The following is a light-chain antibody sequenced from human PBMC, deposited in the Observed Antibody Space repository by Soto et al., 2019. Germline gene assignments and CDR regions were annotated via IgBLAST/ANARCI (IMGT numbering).Light chain of an antibody. CDR3: QQYITWPRT. Sequence: EIVMTQSPATLSVSPGERATLSCRASQSVSSDLVWYQQKPGQAPRLLIYGASTRATGIPARFSGSGSGTEFTLTISSLQSEDFAVYYCQQYITWPRTFGQGTKVDIK. CDR2: GAS. J-gene: IGKJ1*01. V-gene: IGKV3-15*01. CDR1: QSVSSD.